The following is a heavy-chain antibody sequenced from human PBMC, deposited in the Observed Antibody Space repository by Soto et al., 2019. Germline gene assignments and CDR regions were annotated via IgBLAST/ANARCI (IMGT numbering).Heavy chain of an antibody. CDR1: GGSISSGDYY. CDR2: IYYSGST. Sequence: LSLTCTVSGGSISSGDYYWSWIRQPPGKGLEWIGYIYYSGSTYYNPSLKSRVTISVDTSKNQFSLKLSSVTAADTAVYYCAREPYYYDSSGYVSQFDPWGQGTLVTVSS. V-gene: IGHV4-30-4*01. CDR3: AREPYYYDSSGYVSQFDP. D-gene: IGHD3-22*01. J-gene: IGHJ5*02.